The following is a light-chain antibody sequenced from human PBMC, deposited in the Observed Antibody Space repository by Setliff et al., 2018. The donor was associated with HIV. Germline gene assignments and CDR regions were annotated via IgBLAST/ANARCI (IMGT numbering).Light chain of an antibody. CDR2: DVT. Sequence: QSALAQPASVSGSPGQSITISCTGTSSDVGAYNYVSWYQQHPGTAPKLMISDVTNRPSGVSNRFSGSKSGNTASLTISGLQAEDEADYYCTSYTSSDIDVFATGTKVTVL. CDR3: TSYTSSDIDV. J-gene: IGLJ1*01. V-gene: IGLV2-14*03. CDR1: SSDVGAYNY.